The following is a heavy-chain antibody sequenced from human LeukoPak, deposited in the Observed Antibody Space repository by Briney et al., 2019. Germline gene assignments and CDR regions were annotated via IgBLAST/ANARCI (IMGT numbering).Heavy chain of an antibody. D-gene: IGHD2-15*01. V-gene: IGHV3-30*04. Sequence: GRSLRLSCAASGFTFSGYAMHWVRQAPGKGLEWVAVISYDGSNKYYADSVKGRFTISRDNSKNTLYLQMNSLRAEDTAVYYCARDQGAIVFSYYFDYWGQGTLVTVSS. CDR3: ARDQGAIVFSYYFDY. J-gene: IGHJ4*02. CDR2: ISYDGSNK. CDR1: GFTFSGYA.